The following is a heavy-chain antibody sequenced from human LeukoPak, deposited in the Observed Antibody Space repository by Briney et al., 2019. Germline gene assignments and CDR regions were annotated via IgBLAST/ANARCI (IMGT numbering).Heavy chain of an antibody. CDR3: AKDPGYAIYYFDY. CDR1: GFTFSSYA. V-gene: IGHV3-23*01. Sequence: GGSLRLSCAASGFTFSSYAMTWVRQAPGKGLEWVSTVSGNGRDTYYADSMKGRFTISRDNPKNTLYLQMNGLRAEDTAVYYCAKDPGYAIYYFDYWGQGTLVTVSS. CDR2: VSGNGRDT. D-gene: IGHD3-9*01. J-gene: IGHJ4*02.